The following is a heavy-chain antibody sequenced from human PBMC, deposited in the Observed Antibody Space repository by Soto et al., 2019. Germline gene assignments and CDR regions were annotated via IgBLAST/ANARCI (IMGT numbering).Heavy chain of an antibody. CDR3: ARTTNYGDYVVDY. Sequence: SETLSLTCTVSGGSISSYYWSWIRQPPGKGLEWIGYIYYSGSTNYNPSLKSRVTISVDTSKNQFSLKLSSVTAADTAVYYCARTTNYGDYVVDYWGQGTLVTVSS. CDR1: GGSISSYY. V-gene: IGHV4-59*01. CDR2: IYYSGST. D-gene: IGHD4-17*01. J-gene: IGHJ4*02.